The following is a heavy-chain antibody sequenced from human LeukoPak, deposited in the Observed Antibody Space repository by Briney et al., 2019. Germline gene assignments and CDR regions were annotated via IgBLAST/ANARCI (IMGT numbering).Heavy chain of an antibody. D-gene: IGHD2-15*01. CDR2: ISSSSSTI. CDR1: GFTFSSYS. Sequence: PGGSLRLSCAASGFTFSSYSMNWVRQAPGKGLEWVSYISSSSSTIYYADSVKGRFTISRDNAKNSLYLQMNSLRAEDTAVYYCARDAGSGYCDYWGQGTLVTVSS. V-gene: IGHV3-48*04. J-gene: IGHJ4*02. CDR3: ARDAGSGYCDY.